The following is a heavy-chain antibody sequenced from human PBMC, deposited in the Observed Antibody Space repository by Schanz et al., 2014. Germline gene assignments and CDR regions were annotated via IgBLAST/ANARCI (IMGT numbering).Heavy chain of an antibody. CDR2: LTGSGTTT. V-gene: IGHV3-23*01. Sequence: VQLLESGGGVVQPGRSLRLSCAVSGFTFGGYALHWVRQAPGKGLEWVSALTGSGTTTYYADSVKGRFTISRDNSKNTLDLQMNSLRAEDTAIYYCAKDLAAVGVFDYWGQGSLVTVSP. D-gene: IGHD6-13*01. J-gene: IGHJ4*02. CDR3: AKDLAAVGVFDY. CDR1: GFTFGGYA.